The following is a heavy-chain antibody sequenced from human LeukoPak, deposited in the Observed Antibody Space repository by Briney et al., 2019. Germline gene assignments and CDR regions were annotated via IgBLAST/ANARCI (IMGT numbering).Heavy chain of an antibody. D-gene: IGHD3-10*01. J-gene: IGHJ4*02. CDR1: GYTFTGYY. CDR2: INPNSGGT. V-gene: IGHV1-2*02. CDR3: AREGSAPGDYTYSDF. Sequence: ASVKVSCKASGYTFTGYYMHWVRQAPGQGLEWMGWINPNSGGTHYAQKFQGRVTMTRDTSISTAYMDLNRLRSDDTAVYYCAREGSAPGDYTYSDFWGQGTLVTVSS.